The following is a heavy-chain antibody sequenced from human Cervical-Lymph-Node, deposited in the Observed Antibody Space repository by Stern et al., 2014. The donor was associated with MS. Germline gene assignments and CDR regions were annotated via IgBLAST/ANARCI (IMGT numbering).Heavy chain of an antibody. CDR1: GYTFTSYY. Sequence: VQLVESGAEVKKPGASVKVSCKASGYTFTSYYMHWVRQAPGQGLEWMGIINPSGGSTSYAQKFQGRVTTRDTSTSTVYMELSSLRSEDTAVYYCARSSGTTEFDYWGQGTLVTVSS. V-gene: IGHV1-46*01. D-gene: IGHD1-1*01. J-gene: IGHJ4*02. CDR3: ARSSGTTEFDY. CDR2: INPSGGST.